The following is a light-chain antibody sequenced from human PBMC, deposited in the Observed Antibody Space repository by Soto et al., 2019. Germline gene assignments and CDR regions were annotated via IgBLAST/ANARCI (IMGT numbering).Light chain of an antibody. CDR3: QQHGNWPLT. Sequence: EIVMTQSPATLSVSPGEGATLSCRASQNVYSNLAWYQQKPGQAPRLLIYGASTRATSIPARFSGSGSGTEFTLNISSLQSEDFAVYYCQQHGNWPLTFGGGTKVEIK. CDR2: GAS. J-gene: IGKJ4*01. V-gene: IGKV3-15*01. CDR1: QNVYSN.